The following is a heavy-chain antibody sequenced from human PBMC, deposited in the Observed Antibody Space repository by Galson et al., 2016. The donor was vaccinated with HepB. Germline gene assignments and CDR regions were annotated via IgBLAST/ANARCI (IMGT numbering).Heavy chain of an antibody. J-gene: IGHJ4*02. CDR1: GASISSGDYY. D-gene: IGHD3-9*01. CDR3: ASSGDILTGYYNGIFES. V-gene: IGHV4-30-4*01. Sequence: TLSLTCTVSGASISSGDYYWIWIRQPPGKGLEWIGFIYYSGNPYYSPSPKSRLTMSVDTSKNQFSLRLTSVTAADTAVYYCASSGDILTGYYNGIFESWGQGTLVTVSS. CDR2: IYYSGNP.